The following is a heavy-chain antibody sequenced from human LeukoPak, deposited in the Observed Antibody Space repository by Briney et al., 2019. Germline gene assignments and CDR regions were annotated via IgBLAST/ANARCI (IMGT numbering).Heavy chain of an antibody. CDR1: RFTFSTYP. D-gene: IGHD3-9*01. J-gene: IGHJ4*02. Sequence: PGGSLRLSCEASRFTFSTYPMHWVRQAPDKGLEWVAMISHHGSNEYYADSVKGRFTISRDNSKNTVYLQMNNPRVEDTAIYYCARVHDTTGYYHYFDSWGQGTLVTVSS. CDR2: ISHHGSNE. V-gene: IGHV3-30*14. CDR3: ARVHDTTGYYHYFDS.